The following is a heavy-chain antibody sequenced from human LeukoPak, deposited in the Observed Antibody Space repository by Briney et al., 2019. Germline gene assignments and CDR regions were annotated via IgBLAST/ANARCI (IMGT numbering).Heavy chain of an antibody. Sequence: PSETLSLTCTVSGGSISSGGYYWSWIRQPPGKGLEWIGYIYHSGSTYYNPSLKSRVTISVDRSKNQFSLKLSSVTAADTAVYYCARDLVNSRPAAIGRGIDPWGQGTLVTVSS. CDR1: GGSISSGGYY. CDR3: ARDLVNSRPAAIGRGIDP. D-gene: IGHD2-2*02. CDR2: IYHSGST. V-gene: IGHV4-30-2*01. J-gene: IGHJ5*02.